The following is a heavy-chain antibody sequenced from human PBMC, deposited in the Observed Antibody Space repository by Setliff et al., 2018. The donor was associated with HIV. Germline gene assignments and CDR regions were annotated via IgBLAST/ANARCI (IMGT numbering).Heavy chain of an antibody. D-gene: IGHD6-25*01. CDR1: GGTFNTYA. V-gene: IGHV1-69*13. CDR2: INPLFGKA. Sequence: GALVKVSCKASGGTFNTYAINWVRQAPGQGLEWMGGINPLFGKAKYAQRFQGRVTITAEESTDTAYIELIAVRSEDTAIYYCAYSSGFYHFDSWGQGTLVTVSS. CDR3: AYSSGFYHFDS. J-gene: IGHJ5*01.